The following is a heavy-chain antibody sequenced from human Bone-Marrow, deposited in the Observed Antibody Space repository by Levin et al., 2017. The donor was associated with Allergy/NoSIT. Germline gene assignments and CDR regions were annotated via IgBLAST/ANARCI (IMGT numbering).Heavy chain of an antibody. J-gene: IGHJ4*02. CDR3: TAYSRSWCYFDY. V-gene: IGHV3-15*01. Sequence: GGSLRLSCVASGITFSNAWLSWSRQAPGKGLEWVGRIKSKTDGGTVEYAAPVKGRFTISRDDSKNTLYPQMNSLQTEDTAVYFCTAYSRSWCYFDYWGQGTLVTVSS. D-gene: IGHD1-26*01. CDR1: GITFSNAW. CDR2: IKSKTDGGTV.